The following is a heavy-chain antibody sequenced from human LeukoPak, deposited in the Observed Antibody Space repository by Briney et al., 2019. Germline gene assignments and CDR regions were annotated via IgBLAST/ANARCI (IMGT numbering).Heavy chain of an antibody. V-gene: IGHV4/OR15-8*02. D-gene: IGHD3-3*01. J-gene: IGHJ2*01. CDR2: ISHSGNS. Sequence: SETLSLTCIVSGDSISSMSYYWSWIRQPPGKGLEWIGEISHSGNSNYNPSLKSRVTISIDTSKNQFSLKLTSVTAADTAVYYCARHQGVVDLWGRGSLVTVSS. CDR3: ARHQGVVDL. CDR1: GDSISSMSYY.